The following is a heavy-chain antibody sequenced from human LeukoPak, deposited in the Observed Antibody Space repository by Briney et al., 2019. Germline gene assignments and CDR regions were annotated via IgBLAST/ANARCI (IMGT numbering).Heavy chain of an antibody. CDR2: IRYDGSNK. J-gene: IGHJ4*02. V-gene: IGHV3-30*02. Sequence: PGGSLRLSCAASGFTFSSYGMHWVRQAPGKGLEGVAFIRYDGSNKYYADSVKGRFTISRDNSKNTLYLQMNSLRAEDTAVYYCAKDPSEGSSGYYYGYYWGQGTLVTVSS. CDR3: AKDPSEGSSGYYYGYY. D-gene: IGHD3-22*01. CDR1: GFTFSSYG.